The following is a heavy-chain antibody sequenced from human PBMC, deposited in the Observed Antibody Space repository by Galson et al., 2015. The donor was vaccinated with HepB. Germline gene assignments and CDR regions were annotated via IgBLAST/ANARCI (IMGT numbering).Heavy chain of an antibody. CDR1: GFTFSSYA. V-gene: IGHV3-30-3*01. J-gene: IGHJ4*02. D-gene: IGHD3-10*01. Sequence: SLRLSCAASGFTFSSYAMHWVRQAPGKGLEWVAVISYDGSNKYYADSVKGRFTISRDNSKNTLYLQMNSLRAEDTAVYYCARTLWFGELLTENPFDYWGQGTLVTVSS. CDR3: ARTLWFGELLTENPFDY. CDR2: ISYDGSNK.